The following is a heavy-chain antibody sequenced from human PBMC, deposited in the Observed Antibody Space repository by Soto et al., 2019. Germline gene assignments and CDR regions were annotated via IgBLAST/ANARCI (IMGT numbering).Heavy chain of an antibody. Sequence: SETLSLTCTVSGGSISSGGYYWSWIRQHPGKGLEWIGYIYYSGSTYYNPSLKSRVTISVDTSKNQFSLKLSSVTAADTAVYYCARDSQIWFDPWGQGTLVTVSS. CDR1: GGSISSGGYY. J-gene: IGHJ5*02. V-gene: IGHV4-31*03. CDR2: IYYSGST. CDR3: ARDSQIWFDP.